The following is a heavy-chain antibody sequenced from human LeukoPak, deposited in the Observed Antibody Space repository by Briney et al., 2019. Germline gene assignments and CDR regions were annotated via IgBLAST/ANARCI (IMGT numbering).Heavy chain of an antibody. V-gene: IGHV3-21*01. CDR3: ASINFWSGSDDY. J-gene: IGHJ4*02. Sequence: GGSLRLSCAASGFTFSSYSMNWVRQAPGKGLEWVSSISSSSSYIYYADSVKGRFTISRDNAKNSLYLQMNSLRAEDTAVYYCASINFWSGSDDYWGQGTLVTVSS. CDR1: GFTFSSYS. D-gene: IGHD3-3*01. CDR2: ISSSSSYI.